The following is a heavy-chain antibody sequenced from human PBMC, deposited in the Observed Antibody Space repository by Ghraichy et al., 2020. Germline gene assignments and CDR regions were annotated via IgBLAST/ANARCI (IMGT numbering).Heavy chain of an antibody. CDR1: GFTFSSYW. Sequence: LSLTCAASGFTFSSYWMSWVRQAPGKGLEWVANIKQDGSEKYYVDSVKGRFTISRDNAKNSLYLQMNSLRAEDTAVYYCARSRNAFDIWGQGTMVTVSS. V-gene: IGHV3-7*03. J-gene: IGHJ3*02. CDR2: IKQDGSEK. D-gene: IGHD6-13*01. CDR3: ARSRNAFDI.